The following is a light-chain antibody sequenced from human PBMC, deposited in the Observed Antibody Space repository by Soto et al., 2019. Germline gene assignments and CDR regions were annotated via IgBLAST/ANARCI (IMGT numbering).Light chain of an antibody. CDR1: QSVSGG. Sequence: DIQMTQSPSTLSASVGATVTVTCRASQSVSGGLAWYQQKPGEAPKLLIYDASAWPRGVPSRFSGSGSGTKFTLTIASLQPDDFATYYCKQYETCSGTFGPGTKVEI. J-gene: IGKJ1*01. CDR2: DAS. V-gene: IGKV1-5*01. CDR3: KQYETCSGT.